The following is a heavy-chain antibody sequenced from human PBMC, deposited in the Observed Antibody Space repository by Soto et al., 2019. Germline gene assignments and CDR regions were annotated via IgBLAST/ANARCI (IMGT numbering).Heavy chain of an antibody. V-gene: IGHV4-59*01. D-gene: IGHD3-10*01. Sequence: SETLSLTCTVSGGSIGSYYWSWIRQPPGKGLEWIGYIYYSGSTNYNPSLKSRVTISVDTSKNQFSLKLSSVTAADTAVYYCARDRKYYGSGSYPRVYYYGMDVWGQGTTVTVSS. CDR3: ARDRKYYGSGSYPRVYYYGMDV. J-gene: IGHJ6*02. CDR2: IYYSGST. CDR1: GGSIGSYY.